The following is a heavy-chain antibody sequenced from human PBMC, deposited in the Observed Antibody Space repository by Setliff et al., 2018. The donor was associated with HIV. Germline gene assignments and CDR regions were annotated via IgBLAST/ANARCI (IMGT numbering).Heavy chain of an antibody. J-gene: IGHJ1*01. Sequence: ASVKVSCKASGYSFAKYGLSWVRQAPGQGLEWMGWISPNNGNTDYAQRLQGRVTMTTDTSTSTAYMELRSLRSDDTAVYYCARDFFSSGWYEYLQHWGQGTLVTVSS. CDR3: ARDFFSSGWYEYLQH. CDR2: ISPNNGNT. D-gene: IGHD6-19*01. CDR1: GYSFAKYG. V-gene: IGHV1-18*01.